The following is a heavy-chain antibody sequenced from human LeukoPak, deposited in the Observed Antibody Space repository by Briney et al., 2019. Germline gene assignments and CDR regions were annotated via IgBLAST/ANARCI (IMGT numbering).Heavy chain of an antibody. CDR2: IIPIFGTA. Sequence: SVKVSCKASGGTFSSYAISWVRQAPGQGLEWMGGIIPIFGTANYAQKFQGRVTITRDTSASTAYMELSSLRSEDAAVYYCASGDLGYCSSTSCPTRGNAFDAWGQGTMVTVSS. V-gene: IGHV1-69*05. CDR3: ASGDLGYCSSTSCPTRGNAFDA. CDR1: GGTFSSYA. D-gene: IGHD2-2*01. J-gene: IGHJ3*01.